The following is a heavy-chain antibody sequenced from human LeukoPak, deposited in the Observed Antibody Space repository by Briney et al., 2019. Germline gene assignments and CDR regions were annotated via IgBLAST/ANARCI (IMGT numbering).Heavy chain of an antibody. D-gene: IGHD6-6*01. CDR1: GGTFSSYA. CDR3: APAARHRVEDY. CDR2: IIPILGIA. J-gene: IGHJ4*02. Sequence: SVKVSCKASGGTFSSYAISWVRQAPGQGLEWMGRIIPILGIANYAQKFQGRVTITADKSTSTAYMELSSLRSEDTAVYYCAPAARHRVEDYWGQGTLVTVSS. V-gene: IGHV1-69*04.